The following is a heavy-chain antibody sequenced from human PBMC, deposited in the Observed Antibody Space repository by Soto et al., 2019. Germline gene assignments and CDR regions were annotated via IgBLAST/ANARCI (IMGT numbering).Heavy chain of an antibody. Sequence: QVQLVESGGGVVQPGMSLRLSCAASGFTFSSYGIHWVRQAPGKGLEWVAVISYDGSNKYYADSVKGRFTISSDNSNNALYLQMNSMRAEDTTVSYCANGRGITMVRGVLWGQGTLVTVSS. CDR3: ANGRGITMVRGVL. J-gene: IGHJ4*02. CDR2: ISYDGSNK. V-gene: IGHV3-30*18. D-gene: IGHD3-10*01. CDR1: GFTFSSYG.